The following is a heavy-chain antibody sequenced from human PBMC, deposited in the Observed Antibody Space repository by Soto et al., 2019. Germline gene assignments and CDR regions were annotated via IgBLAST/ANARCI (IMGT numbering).Heavy chain of an antibody. CDR3: ARDEGVVVPAAHKGNWFDP. D-gene: IGHD2-2*01. CDR1: GYTFTSYG. CDR2: ISAYNGNT. V-gene: IGHV1-18*01. Sequence: ASVKVSCKASGYTFTSYGISWVRQAPGQGLEWMGWISAYNGNTNYAQKLQGRVTMTTDTSTSTAYMELRSLRSDDTAVYYCARDEGVVVPAAHKGNWFDPWGQGTLVTVSS. J-gene: IGHJ5*02.